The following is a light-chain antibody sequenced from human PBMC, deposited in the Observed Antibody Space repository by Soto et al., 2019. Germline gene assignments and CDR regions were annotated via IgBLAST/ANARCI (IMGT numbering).Light chain of an antibody. Sequence: EIVLTQSPGTLSLSPGERAILSCRASQSVGSLLAWYQHNPGQSPRLLIFDASYRAAGIPARFRGSGSGTDFTLTIDSLEPEDFAVYYCQQRTNWLWTFGPGTKVDI. J-gene: IGKJ1*01. CDR2: DAS. V-gene: IGKV3-11*01. CDR3: QQRTNWLWT. CDR1: QSVGSL.